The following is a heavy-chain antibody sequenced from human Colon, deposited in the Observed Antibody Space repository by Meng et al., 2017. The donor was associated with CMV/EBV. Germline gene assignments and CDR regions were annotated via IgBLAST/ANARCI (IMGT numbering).Heavy chain of an antibody. J-gene: IGHJ5*02. D-gene: IGHD3-3*01. Sequence: AFSGFFLNTSTVAVGWFRQPPEKALEWLALFYWNDDQRYNPSLRSRLTITKDTSKNQLVLTMTNMDPVDTATYFCAHRRTIFGGFDPWGQGSLVTVSS. CDR1: GFFLNTSTVA. V-gene: IGHV2-5*01. CDR2: FYWNDDQ. CDR3: AHRRTIFGGFDP.